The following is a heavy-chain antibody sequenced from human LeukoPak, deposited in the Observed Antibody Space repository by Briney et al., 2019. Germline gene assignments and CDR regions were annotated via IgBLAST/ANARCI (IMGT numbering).Heavy chain of an antibody. CDR2: ISAYNGNT. J-gene: IGHJ4*02. CDR3: ARDRCSGGTCYSFDY. D-gene: IGHD2-15*01. V-gene: IGHV1-18*01. CDR1: GYTFTSYG. Sequence: ASVTVSCKASGYTFTSYGISWVRQAPGQGLEWMGWISAYNGNTNYAQKLQGRVTMTTDTSTSTAYMELRSLRSDDTAVYYCARDRCSGGTCYSFDYWGQGTLVTVSS.